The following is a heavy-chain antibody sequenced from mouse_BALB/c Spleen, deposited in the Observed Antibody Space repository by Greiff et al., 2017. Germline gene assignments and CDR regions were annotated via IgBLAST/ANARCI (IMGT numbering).Heavy chain of an antibody. CDR3: TRSYDGYYVYFDY. CDR1: GYTFTSYW. Sequence: EVQLHQSGTVLARPGASVKMSCKASGYTFTSYWMHWVKQRPGQGLEWIGAIYPGNSDTSYNQKFKGKAKLTAVTSTSTAYMELSSLTNEDSAVYYCTRSYDGYYVYFDYWGQGTTLTVSS. V-gene: IGHV1-5*01. J-gene: IGHJ2*01. D-gene: IGHD2-3*01. CDR2: IYPGNSDT.